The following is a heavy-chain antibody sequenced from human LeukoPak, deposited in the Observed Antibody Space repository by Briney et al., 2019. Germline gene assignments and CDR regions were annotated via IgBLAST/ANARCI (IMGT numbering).Heavy chain of an antibody. CDR3: ARDPATVVTHFDY. Sequence: PGGSLRLSCAASGFTFRRYGMHWVRQAPGKGLEWVALIWYDGSKQSYTDSVRGRFAISRDDSKNTLYLQMNSLRDEDTAVYYCARDPATVVTHFDYWGQGTLVTVSS. V-gene: IGHV3-33*01. D-gene: IGHD4-23*01. CDR2: IWYDGSKQ. CDR1: GFTFRRYG. J-gene: IGHJ4*02.